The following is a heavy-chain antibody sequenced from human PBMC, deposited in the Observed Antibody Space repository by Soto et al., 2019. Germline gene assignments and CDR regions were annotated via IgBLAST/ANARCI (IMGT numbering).Heavy chain of an antibody. CDR3: ARRCTISSANHFDH. V-gene: IGHV3-11*01. CDR1: GFTFSGYN. J-gene: IGHJ4*02. CDR2: ITSSGSNT. D-gene: IGHD6-6*01. Sequence: QVQLVESGGGLVKPGGSLRLSCAASGFTFSGYNMSWIRQAPGKGLEWVSYITSSGSNTFDAESVKGRFTISRDNPMNLLYLQMNSLSAEDTAVYYCARRCTISSANHFDHWGQGTLVTVSS.